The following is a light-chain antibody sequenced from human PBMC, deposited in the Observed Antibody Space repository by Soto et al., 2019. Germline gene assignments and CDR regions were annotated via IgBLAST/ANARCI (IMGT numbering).Light chain of an antibody. CDR3: QQFQSYAPT. J-gene: IGKJ4*01. V-gene: IGKV1-13*02. Sequence: ALQLTQSPSSLSASVGDRVTITCRASQDISSALAWYQHNPGRAPRLLIYDASSLQSGVPSRFSGSGSGTDFTLTISSLQPEDFATYYCQQFQSYAPTFGGGTKLEIK. CDR2: DAS. CDR1: QDISSA.